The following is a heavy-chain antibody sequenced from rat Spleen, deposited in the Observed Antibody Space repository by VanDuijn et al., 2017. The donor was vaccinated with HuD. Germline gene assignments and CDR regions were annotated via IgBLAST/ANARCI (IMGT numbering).Heavy chain of an antibody. CDR3: TSHASYSTYSPFVY. Sequence: EVQLVESDGGFVQPGRSLKLSCVVSGFTSSDYDMTWVRQAPTKGLEWVATISYDGSNPHYRDSVKGRFTISRENAKSTLFLQMDSLRSEDTATYYCTSHASYSTYSPFVYWGQGTLVTVSS. CDR1: GFTSSDYD. D-gene: IGHD1-2*01. CDR2: ISYDGSNP. V-gene: IGHV5-29*01. J-gene: IGHJ3*01.